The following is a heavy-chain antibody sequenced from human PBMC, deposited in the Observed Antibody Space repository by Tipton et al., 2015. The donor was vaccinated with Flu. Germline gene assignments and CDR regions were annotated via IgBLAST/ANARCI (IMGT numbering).Heavy chain of an antibody. CDR1: GFTFSRDW. CDR3: ARGSPYCTGGVCSFDY. D-gene: IGHD2-8*02. V-gene: IGHV3-74*01. CDR2: INSDGRST. J-gene: IGHJ4*02. Sequence: GSLRLSCAASGFTFSRDWMHWVRQAPGKGLVWVSRINSDGRSTSYADFVKGRFTISRDNAKNTLYLQMNSLRAEDTAVYYCARGSPYCTGGVCSFDYWGQGTLVTVSS.